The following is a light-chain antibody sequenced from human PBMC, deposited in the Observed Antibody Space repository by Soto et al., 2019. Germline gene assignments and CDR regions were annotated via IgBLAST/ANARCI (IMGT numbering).Light chain of an antibody. V-gene: IGKV1-5*01. CDR3: QQYEVYPWT. J-gene: IGKJ1*01. Sequence: DIQMTQSPSTLPASVGDRVTITCRASQSVSRWLAWYQQKPGKAHKTXXXEXXRXEXGAQPTLXESGHGKQFTLTISSLQPDDYATYYCQQYEVYPWTFGRGTKADIK. CDR1: QSVSRW. CDR2: EXX.